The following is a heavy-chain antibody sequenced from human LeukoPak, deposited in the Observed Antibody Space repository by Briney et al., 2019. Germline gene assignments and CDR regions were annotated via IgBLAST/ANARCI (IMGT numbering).Heavy chain of an antibody. Sequence: GSLRLSCAASGFTLSSYAMTWVRQAPGKGLEWVSVINGGGGSTFYADSVKGRFTISRDNSKNTLYLQMNSLRAEDTAVYYCAKEGGKSSSSCYYFDHWGQGSLVTVSS. CDR3: AKEGGKSSSSCYYFDH. J-gene: IGHJ4*02. CDR1: GFTLSSYA. V-gene: IGHV3-23*01. CDR2: INGGGGST. D-gene: IGHD2-2*01.